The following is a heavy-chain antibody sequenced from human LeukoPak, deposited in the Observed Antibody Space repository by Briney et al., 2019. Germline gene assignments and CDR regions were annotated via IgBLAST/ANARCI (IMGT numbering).Heavy chain of an antibody. CDR1: GYTFTGYY. D-gene: IGHD1-14*01. J-gene: IGHJ4*02. V-gene: IGHV1-2*02. Sequence: GASVKVSCKASGYTFTGYYIHWVRQAPGQGLEWMTWMHPNSGDTNYAQKFQGRVTMTWDTSISTAYMELSRLRSDDTAVYYCARDGGGRTNFDYWGQGTLITVSS. CDR3: ARDGGGRTNFDY. CDR2: MHPNSGDT.